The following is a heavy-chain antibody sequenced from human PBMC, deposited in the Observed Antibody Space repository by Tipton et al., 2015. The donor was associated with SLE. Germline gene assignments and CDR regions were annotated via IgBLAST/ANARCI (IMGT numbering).Heavy chain of an antibody. CDR2: IYYSGST. CDR1: GGSFSGYY. CDR3: ASSYCTGGVCYFDY. V-gene: IGHV4-34*01. D-gene: IGHD2-8*02. J-gene: IGHJ4*02. Sequence: TLSLTCAVYGGSFSGYYWSWIRQPPGKGLEWIGYIYYSGSTNYNPSLKSRVTISVDTSKNQFSLKLSSVTAADTAVYYCASSYCTGGVCYFDYWGQGTLVTVSS.